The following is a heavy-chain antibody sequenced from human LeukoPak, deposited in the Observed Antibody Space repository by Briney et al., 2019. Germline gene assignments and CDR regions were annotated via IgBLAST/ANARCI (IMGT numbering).Heavy chain of an antibody. Sequence: PGGSLRLSCAASGITVNTNYMSWVRQAPGKGLEWVSIIYSGGATFYADSVKGRFTISRESSKNTLWLQMNSLRAEDTAVYYCAKDLPSTVTTLFHWGQGTLVTVSS. CDR1: GITVNTNY. V-gene: IGHV3-53*01. CDR3: AKDLPSTVTTLFH. CDR2: IYSGGAT. J-gene: IGHJ4*02. D-gene: IGHD4-17*01.